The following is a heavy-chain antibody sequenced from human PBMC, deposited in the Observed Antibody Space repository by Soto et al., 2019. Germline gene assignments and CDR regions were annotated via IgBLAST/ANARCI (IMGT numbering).Heavy chain of an antibody. D-gene: IGHD3-22*01. CDR1: GFTVSSNY. CDR3: ARVTYYYDSSGPSEAFDI. V-gene: IGHV3-53*01. J-gene: IGHJ3*02. Sequence: EVQLVESGGGLIQPGGSLRLSCAASGFTVSSNYMSWVRQAPGKGLEWVSVIYSGGSTYYADSVKGRFTISRDNSKNTLYLQMNSLRAEDTAVYYCARVTYYYDSSGPSEAFDIWGQGTMVTVSS. CDR2: IYSGGST.